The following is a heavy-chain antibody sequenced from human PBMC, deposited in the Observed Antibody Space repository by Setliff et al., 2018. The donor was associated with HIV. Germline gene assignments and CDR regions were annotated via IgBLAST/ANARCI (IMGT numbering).Heavy chain of an antibody. Sequence: PGGSLRLSCAASGFTFSSYSMNWVRQAPGEWLEWVSSISSSSSYIFYADSVKGRFTISRDNAKNSLYLQMNSLRAEDTAVYYCARDPYYYDSSGYGPRAFDIWGQGTMVTVSS. D-gene: IGHD3-22*01. CDR1: GFTFSSYS. J-gene: IGHJ3*02. V-gene: IGHV3-21*01. CDR2: ISSSSSYI. CDR3: ARDPYYYDSSGYGPRAFDI.